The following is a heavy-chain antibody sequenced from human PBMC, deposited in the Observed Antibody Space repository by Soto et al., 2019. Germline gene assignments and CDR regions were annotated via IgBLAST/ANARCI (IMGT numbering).Heavy chain of an antibody. V-gene: IGHV3-74*01. Sequence: EVQLVESGGGLVQPGGSLRLSCAASGFTFSSYWMHWVRQAPGKGLVWVSRINGDGSSTGYADSVKGRFTISRDNAKNTLYLPMNSLRAGDTAVYYCARESDGANSLWGQGTLVTVSS. CDR3: ARESDGANSL. CDR1: GFTFSSYW. D-gene: IGHD4-17*01. CDR2: INGDGSST. J-gene: IGHJ4*02.